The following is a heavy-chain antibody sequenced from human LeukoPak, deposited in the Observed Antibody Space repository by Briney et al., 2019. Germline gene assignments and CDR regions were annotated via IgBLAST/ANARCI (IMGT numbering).Heavy chain of an antibody. Sequence: GGSLRLSCAASGFTFSNYAVSWVRQAPGKGLGWVSAVSASGGNTYYVDSVKGRFTVSRDNSKNTLFLQMNSLTAEDTAVYYCAKGVEVGATNIAFEIWGQGTMVTVSS. CDR1: GFTFSNYA. CDR3: AKGVEVGATNIAFEI. D-gene: IGHD1-26*01. J-gene: IGHJ3*02. V-gene: IGHV3-23*01. CDR2: VSASGGNT.